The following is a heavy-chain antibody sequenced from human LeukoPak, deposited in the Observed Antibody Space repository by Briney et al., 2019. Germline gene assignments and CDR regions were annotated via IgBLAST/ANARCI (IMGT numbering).Heavy chain of an antibody. D-gene: IGHD1-20*01. J-gene: IGHJ6*02. CDR2: IIPIFGTA. CDR1: GGTFSSYA. CDR3: ARGRPYNWNDYDEYYYYGMDV. Sequence: GASVKVSCTASGGTFSSYAISWVRQAPGQGLEWMGGIIPIFGTANYAQKFQGRVTITADESTSTAYMELSSLRSEDTAVYYCARGRPYNWNDYDEYYYYGMDVWGQGTTVTVSS. V-gene: IGHV1-69*13.